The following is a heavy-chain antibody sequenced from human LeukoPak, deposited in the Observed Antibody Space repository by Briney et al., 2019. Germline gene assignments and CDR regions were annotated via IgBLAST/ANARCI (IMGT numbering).Heavy chain of an antibody. Sequence: ASVKVSCKASGYIFTDYFMRWVRQAPGQGLEWMGWINPNNGETNYAQKFQGRVTMTSYTSISTAYMELSRLTSDDTAVYYCARDGYSGYHCHDWFDPWGQGTLVTVSS. CDR1: GYIFTDYF. CDR2: INPNNGET. J-gene: IGHJ5*02. CDR3: ARDGYSGYHCHDWFDP. D-gene: IGHD5-12*01. V-gene: IGHV1-2*02.